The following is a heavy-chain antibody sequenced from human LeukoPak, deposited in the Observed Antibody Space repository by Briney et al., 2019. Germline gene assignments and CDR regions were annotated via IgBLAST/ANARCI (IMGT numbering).Heavy chain of an antibody. CDR2: IYSGGST. CDR3: ARFRGITMVRGVSDAFDI. CDR1: GFTVSSNY. V-gene: IGHV3-66*01. J-gene: IGHJ3*02. D-gene: IGHD3-10*01. Sequence: GGFLRLSCAASGFTVSSNYMSWVRQAPGKGLEWVSVIYSGGSTYYADSVKGRFTISRDNSKNTLYLQMNSLRAEDTAVYYCARFRGITMVRGVSDAFDIWGQGTMVTVSS.